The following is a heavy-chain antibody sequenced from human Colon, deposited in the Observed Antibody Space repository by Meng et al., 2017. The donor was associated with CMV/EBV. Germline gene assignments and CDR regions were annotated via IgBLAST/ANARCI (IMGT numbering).Heavy chain of an antibody. D-gene: IGHD3-10*01. CDR2: IYWDDDK. CDR3: AHRPYGSGSYFFDY. Sequence: QITLKESGPTLVKPTQTLKLTCTFSGFSLSTIGMGVGWIRQPPGKALEWLGVIYWDDDKRYSPSLKSRLTITKDTSKNQVVLTMTNLDPLDTATYYCAHRPYGSGSYFFDYWGQGTLVTVSS. CDR1: GFSLSTIGMG. J-gene: IGHJ4*02. V-gene: IGHV2-5*02.